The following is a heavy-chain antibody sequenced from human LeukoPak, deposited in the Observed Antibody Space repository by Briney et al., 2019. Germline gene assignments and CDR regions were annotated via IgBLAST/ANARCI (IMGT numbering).Heavy chain of an antibody. CDR2: ISAYDGNT. Sequence: ASVKVSCKASGYTFTSYGISWVRQAPGQGLEWMGRISAYDGNTNYAQKLQGRVTMTTDTSTSTAYMELRSLRFDDTAVYYCTRDVLEWSYGMDVWGQGTTVIVSS. CDR3: TRDVLEWSYGMDV. CDR1: GYTFTSYG. J-gene: IGHJ6*02. D-gene: IGHD3-3*01. V-gene: IGHV1-18*01.